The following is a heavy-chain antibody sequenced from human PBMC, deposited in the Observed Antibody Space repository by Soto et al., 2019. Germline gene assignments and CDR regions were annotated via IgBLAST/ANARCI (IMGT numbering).Heavy chain of an antibody. V-gene: IGHV3-23*01. Sequence: EVQLLESGGGLVQPGGSLRLSCAASGFTFSSYAISWVRQAPGKGLEWVSAISGSGGSTYYADSVKGRFTISRDNSKNTLYLQMNSLRAEDTAVYYCARAYGSGSPHYYYGMDVWGQGTTVTVSS. CDR3: ARAYGSGSPHYYYGMDV. CDR1: GFTFSSYA. CDR2: ISGSGGST. D-gene: IGHD3-10*01. J-gene: IGHJ6*02.